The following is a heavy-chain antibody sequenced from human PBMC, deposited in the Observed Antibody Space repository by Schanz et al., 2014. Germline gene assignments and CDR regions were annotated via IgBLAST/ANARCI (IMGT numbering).Heavy chain of an antibody. Sequence: QVPLVESGGGLVKPGGSLRLSCAASGFTFSDYYMSWIRQAPGKGLEWVSYISSSGSYTNYAGSVKGRFTTSRDNGKKSMYLQMNSLRDEDTAVYYCARLDSSSWYPRYWGQGTLVTVSS. J-gene: IGHJ4*02. CDR2: ISSSGSYT. CDR3: ARLDSSSWYPRY. D-gene: IGHD6-13*01. CDR1: GFTFSDYY. V-gene: IGHV3-11*05.